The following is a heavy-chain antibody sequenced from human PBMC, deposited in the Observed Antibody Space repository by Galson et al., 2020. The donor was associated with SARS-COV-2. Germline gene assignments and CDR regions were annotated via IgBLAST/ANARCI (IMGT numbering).Heavy chain of an antibody. CDR2: ISHSGGST. CDR3: VKGSWDSSNWYFDY. Sequence: QLGESLKISCAASGFTFNNNYMYWIRQAPGKGLEWVALISHSGGSTYYADSVKGRFTMSRDNSKNTVALQMDSLKVEDTAVYFCVKGSWDSSNWYFDYWGQGALVTVSS. CDR1: GFTFNNNY. D-gene: IGHD6-13*01. J-gene: IGHJ4*02. V-gene: IGHV3-30*18.